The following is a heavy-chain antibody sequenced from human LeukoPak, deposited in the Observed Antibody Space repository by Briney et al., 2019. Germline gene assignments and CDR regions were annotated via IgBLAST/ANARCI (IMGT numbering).Heavy chain of an antibody. D-gene: IGHD2-15*01. CDR3: RVEDNYVDV. CDR2: INHSGST. Sequence: SETLSLTCAVYGGSFSGYYWSWIRQPPGKGLEWIGEINHSGSTNYNPSLKSRVTMSVDTSKNQSSLKLSSVTAADTAVYYCRVEDNYVDVWGKGTTVTVSS. V-gene: IGHV4-34*01. CDR1: GGSFSGYY. J-gene: IGHJ6*03.